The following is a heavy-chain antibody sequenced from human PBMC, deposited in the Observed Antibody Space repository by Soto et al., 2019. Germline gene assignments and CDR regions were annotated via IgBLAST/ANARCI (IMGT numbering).Heavy chain of an antibody. D-gene: IGHD3-3*01. CDR3: ARESDYDFWSGYYFPHAFDI. CDR2: IYYSGST. Sequence: QLQLQESGPGLVKPSETLSLTCTVSGGSISSSSYYWGWIRQPPGKGLEWIGSIYYSGSTYYNPSLKSRVTISVDTSKNQFSLKLSSVTAADTAVYYCARESDYDFWSGYYFPHAFDIWGQGTMVTVSS. J-gene: IGHJ3*02. CDR1: GGSISSSSYY. V-gene: IGHV4-39*02.